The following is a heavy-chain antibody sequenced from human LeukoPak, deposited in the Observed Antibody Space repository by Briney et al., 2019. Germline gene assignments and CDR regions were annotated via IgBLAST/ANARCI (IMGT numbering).Heavy chain of an antibody. V-gene: IGHV1-2*02. J-gene: IGHJ3*02. CDR2: VNPNSGGT. CDR3: ARQEGRAFDI. D-gene: IGHD3-10*01. Sequence: ASVKVSCKASGYTFTSYYMHWVRQAPGQGLEWMGWVNPNSGGTNYAQKFQDRVTMTRDTSISTAYMELSRLRSDDTAVYYCARQEGRAFDIWGQGTMVTVSS. CDR1: GYTFTSYY.